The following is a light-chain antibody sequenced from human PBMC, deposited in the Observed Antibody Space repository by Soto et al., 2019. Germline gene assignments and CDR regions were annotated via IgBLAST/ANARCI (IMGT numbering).Light chain of an antibody. CDR1: TSNIGNNY. CDR2: ENN. V-gene: IGLV1-51*02. CDR3: GTWDSSLSASRV. Sequence: QSVLTQPPSVSAAPGQTVTISCSGSTSNIGNNYVSWYQHLPGTAPKLLIYENNKRPSGIPDRFSGSKSGTSATLGITGLQTGDEADYYCGTWDSSLSASRVFGGGTKLTVL. J-gene: IGLJ3*02.